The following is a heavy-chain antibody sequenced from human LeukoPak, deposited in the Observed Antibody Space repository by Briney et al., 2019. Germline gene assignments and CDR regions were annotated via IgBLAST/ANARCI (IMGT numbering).Heavy chain of an antibody. CDR3: ARADGDYDAFDI. J-gene: IGHJ3*02. CDR2: IYHSGST. V-gene: IGHV4-4*02. CDR1: GGSISSSNW. D-gene: IGHD4-17*01. Sequence: SGTLSLTCPVSGGSISSSNWWSWVRQPPGKGLEWIGEIYHSGSTNYNPSLKSRVTISVDKSKHQFSLKLSSVTAADTDVYYCARADGDYDAFDIWGQGTMVTVSS.